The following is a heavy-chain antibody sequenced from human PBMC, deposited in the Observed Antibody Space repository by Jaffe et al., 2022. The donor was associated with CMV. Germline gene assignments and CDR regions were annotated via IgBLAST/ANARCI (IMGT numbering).Heavy chain of an antibody. CDR1: GGTFRNYA. CDR3: ARDEGGGSYLNYGMDV. CDR2: IIPLFRTA. D-gene: IGHD1-26*01. V-gene: IGHV1-69*01. Sequence: QVQLVQSGAEVKKPGSSVKVSCKGSGGTFRNYALSWVRQAPGQGLEWMGVIIPLFRTANYAQKFRGRVTITADESTSTAYLEVSSLRSEDTAVYYCARDEGGGSYLNYGMDVWGQGTTVTVSS. J-gene: IGHJ6*02.